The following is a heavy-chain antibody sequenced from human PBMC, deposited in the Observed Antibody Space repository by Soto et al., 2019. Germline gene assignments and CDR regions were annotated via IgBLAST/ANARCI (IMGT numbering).Heavy chain of an antibody. V-gene: IGHV3-15*01. CDR2: VTSKTDGGTT. D-gene: IGHD5-12*01. CDR1: GFTFSNAW. Sequence: EVQLVESGGGLVKPGGSLTLSCAASGFTFSNAWMSWVRQAPGKGLEWVGRVTSKTDGGTTDFAAPVKGRFIISRDDSENMVYLQMNSLKTEDTAVYYCTTVNSGWRADTYWGQGTLVTVSS. J-gene: IGHJ4*02. CDR3: TTVNSGWRADTY.